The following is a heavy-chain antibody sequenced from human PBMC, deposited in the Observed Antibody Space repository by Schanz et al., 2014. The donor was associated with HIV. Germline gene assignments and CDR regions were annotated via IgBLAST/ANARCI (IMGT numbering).Heavy chain of an antibody. D-gene: IGHD6-13*01. V-gene: IGHV3-23*01. CDR3: AKDTTAAGRGYFQH. CDR2: ISGGGGST. J-gene: IGHJ1*01. CDR1: GFTFSNYA. Sequence: EVQLLESGGGLVQPGGSLRLSCAASGFTFSNYAMIWVRQAPGKGVEWVSGISGGGGSTYYTDSVKGRFTISRDNSKKTLYLQMNSLRAEDTAVYYCAKDTTAAGRGYFQHWGQGTLVTVSS.